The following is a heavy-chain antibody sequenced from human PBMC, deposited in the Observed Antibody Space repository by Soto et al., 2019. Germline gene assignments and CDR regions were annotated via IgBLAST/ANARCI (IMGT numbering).Heavy chain of an antibody. V-gene: IGHV1-69*06. CDR3: ARVENPKRITIFGISPPHWYGMDV. D-gene: IGHD3-3*01. CDR2: IIPIFGTA. Sequence: SVKVSCKASGGTFSSYSISWVLQAPGQGLEWMGGIIPIFGTANYAQKFQGRVTITADKSTSTAYMELSSLRSEDTAVYYCARVENPKRITIFGISPPHWYGMDVWGQGTTVTVSS. CDR1: GGTFSSYS. J-gene: IGHJ6*02.